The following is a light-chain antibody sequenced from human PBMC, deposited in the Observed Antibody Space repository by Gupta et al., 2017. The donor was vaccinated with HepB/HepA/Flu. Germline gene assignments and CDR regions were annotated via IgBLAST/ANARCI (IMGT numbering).Light chain of an antibody. CDR3: AAWDDSLSGLV. J-gene: IGLJ2*01. CDR2: RNN. CDR1: SSNIGNNY. Sequence: QSVLTQAPSASGTPGQRVTISCSGSSSNIGNNYVYWYQQVPGTAPKLLIYRNNQRPSGVPDRFSGSKSGTPASLAISGLRSEDEADYYCAAWDDSLSGLVFGGGTNLTVL. V-gene: IGLV1-47*01.